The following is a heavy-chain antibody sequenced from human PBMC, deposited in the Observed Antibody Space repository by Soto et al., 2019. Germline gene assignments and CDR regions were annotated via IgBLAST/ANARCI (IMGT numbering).Heavy chain of an antibody. V-gene: IGHV3-15*01. D-gene: IGHD3-16*02. CDR3: TTYDYILGSVRYRWAY. J-gene: IGHJ4*02. CDR2: IKSKTDGGTT. Sequence: GGSLRLSCAASGFTFSIAGMSWVRQAPGKGLEWVARIKSKTDGGTTDHAAPVKGRFTISRDDSKNTVYLQMNSLETEDTAVYYCTTYDYILGSVRYRWAYWGQGALVTVSS. CDR1: GFTFSIAG.